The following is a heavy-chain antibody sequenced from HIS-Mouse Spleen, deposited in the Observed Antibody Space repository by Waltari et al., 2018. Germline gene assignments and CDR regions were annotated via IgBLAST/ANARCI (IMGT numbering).Heavy chain of an antibody. V-gene: IGHV4-59*01. CDR3: ARASRDLLLPRYFDL. Sequence: QVQLQESGPGLVKPSETLSLTCTVSGGSISSYYWSWIRQPPGKGLEWIGYIYYSGSTNYNPALKGRVTISVDTSKNQFSLKLRSVPAADTAVYYCARASRDLLLPRYFDLWGRGTLVTVSS. CDR2: IYYSGST. J-gene: IGHJ2*01. CDR1: GGSISSYY.